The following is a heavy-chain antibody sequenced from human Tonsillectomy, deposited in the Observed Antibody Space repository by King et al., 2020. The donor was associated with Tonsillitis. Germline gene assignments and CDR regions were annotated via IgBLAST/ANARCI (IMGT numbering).Heavy chain of an antibody. CDR2: VYYSGKT. D-gene: IGHD3-9*01. CDR1: GGSISSTTYY. Sequence: MQLQESGPGLVKPSETLSLTCTASGGSISSTTYYWGWIRQPPGKGLGWIGSVYYSGKTYYNPSLKSRVTIPVDTSKNQFSLKLSSVTAADTAVYYCARLDYDILTGTGFDPWGQGTLVTVSS. V-gene: IGHV4-39*07. CDR3: ARLDYDILTGTGFDP. J-gene: IGHJ5*02.